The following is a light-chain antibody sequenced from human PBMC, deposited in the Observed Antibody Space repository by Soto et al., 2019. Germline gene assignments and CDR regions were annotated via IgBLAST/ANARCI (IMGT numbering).Light chain of an antibody. CDR3: QQSNNWLYT. J-gene: IGKJ2*01. Sequence: EIVMTHSPATLSVSPGERATLSCRASQSVRDNLAWYQQKPGQAPRLLIYGASTRATGIPARFSGSGSGTELTLTINSLQSEDFAIYFCQQSNNWLYTFGQGTKLEIK. CDR1: QSVRDN. CDR2: GAS. V-gene: IGKV3-15*01.